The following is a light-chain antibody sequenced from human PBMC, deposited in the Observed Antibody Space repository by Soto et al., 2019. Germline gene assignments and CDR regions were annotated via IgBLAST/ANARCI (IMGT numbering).Light chain of an antibody. CDR2: DAS. CDR3: QQRSNWPLS. Sequence: EIVLTQSPATLSLSPGDRATLSCRASQSVSSYLAWYQQKPGQLPRLLMYDASNRATGIPARFSGSGSGTDFTLTISSLEPEDFAVYYCQQRSNWPLSFGPGTKVDIK. V-gene: IGKV3-11*01. CDR1: QSVSSY. J-gene: IGKJ3*01.